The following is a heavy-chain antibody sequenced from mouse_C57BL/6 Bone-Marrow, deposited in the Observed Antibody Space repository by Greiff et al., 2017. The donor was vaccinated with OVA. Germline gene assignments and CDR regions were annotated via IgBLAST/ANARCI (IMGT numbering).Heavy chain of an antibody. CDR2: ISNLAYSI. D-gene: IGHD1-1*01. CDR3: ARKGDYYGSSYWYFDV. Sequence: EVHLVESGGGLVQPGGSLKLSCAASGFTLSDYGMAWVRQAPRKGPEWVAFISNLAYSIYYADTVTGRFTISRENAKNTLYLEMSSLRSEDTAMYYCARKGDYYGSSYWYFDVWGTGTTVTVSS. CDR1: GFTLSDYG. V-gene: IGHV5-15*01. J-gene: IGHJ1*03.